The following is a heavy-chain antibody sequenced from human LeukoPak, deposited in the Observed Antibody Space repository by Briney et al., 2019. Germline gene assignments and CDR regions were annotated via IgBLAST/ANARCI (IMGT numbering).Heavy chain of an antibody. D-gene: IGHD3-22*01. CDR3: ARDRERQDYYDSSGPHDY. J-gene: IGHJ4*02. CDR2: ISAYNGNT. V-gene: IGHV1-18*01. CDR1: GYTFTSYG. Sequence: ASVNVSCTASGYTFTSYGISWVRQAPGQGLEWMGWISAYNGNTNYAQKLQGRVTMTTDTSTSTAYMELRSLRSDDTAVYYCARDRERQDYYDSSGPHDYWGQGTLVTVSS.